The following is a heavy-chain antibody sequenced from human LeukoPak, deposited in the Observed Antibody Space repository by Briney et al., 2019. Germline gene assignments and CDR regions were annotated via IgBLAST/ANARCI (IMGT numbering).Heavy chain of an antibody. CDR1: GGSISTTNYC. D-gene: IGHD3-3*01. Sequence: PSETLSLTCTVSGGSISTTNYCWGWIRQPPGRDLEWIGSIYSSGNTYYNPSLESRVTISVDTSKNQFSLKLSSVTAADTAVYYCARQKIFWSGYYPDYWGQGTLVTVSS. CDR2: IYSSGNT. J-gene: IGHJ4*02. V-gene: IGHV4-39*01. CDR3: ARQKIFWSGYYPDY.